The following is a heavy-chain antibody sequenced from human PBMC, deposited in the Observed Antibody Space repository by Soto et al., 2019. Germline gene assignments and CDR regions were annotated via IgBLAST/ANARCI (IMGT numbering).Heavy chain of an antibody. CDR1: GGSVSSGSYY. CDR3: ARARRVGATYYFDY. CDR2: IYYSGST. D-gene: IGHD1-26*01. Sequence: KASETLSLTCTVSGGSVSSGSYYWSWIRQPPGKGLEWIGYIYYSGSTNYNPSLKSRVTISVDTSKNQFSLKLSSVTAADTAVYYCARARRVGATYYFDYWGQGTLVTVSS. J-gene: IGHJ4*02. V-gene: IGHV4-61*01.